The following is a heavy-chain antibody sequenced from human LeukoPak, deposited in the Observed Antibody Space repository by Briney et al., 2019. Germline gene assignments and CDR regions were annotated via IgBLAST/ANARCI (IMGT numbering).Heavy chain of an antibody. Sequence: ASVKVSCKASGYTFTGYYMHWVRQAPGQGLEWMGWMNPSSGNTGYAQKFQGRVTMTRNTSISTAYMELSSLRSEDTAVYYCARGGDCGGDCYSYDYWGQGTLVTVSS. CDR2: MNPSSGNT. CDR1: GYTFTGYY. D-gene: IGHD2-21*02. J-gene: IGHJ4*02. CDR3: ARGGDCGGDCYSYDY. V-gene: IGHV1-8*02.